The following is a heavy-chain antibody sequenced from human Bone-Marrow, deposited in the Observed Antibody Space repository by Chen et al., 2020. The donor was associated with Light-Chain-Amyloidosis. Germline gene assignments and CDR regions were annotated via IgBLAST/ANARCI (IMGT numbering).Heavy chain of an antibody. CDR1: GGSFSGYY. V-gene: IGHV4-34*01. CDR2: INHSGST. D-gene: IGHD3-10*01. Sequence: QVQLQQWGAGLLKPSETLSLTCAVYGGSFSGYYWSWIRQPPGKGLEWIGEINHSGSTNYNPSLESRVTISVDTSKNQFSLKLSSVTAAGTAVYYCARKLGGPFWYWGQGTLVTVSS. J-gene: IGHJ4*02. CDR3: ARKLGGPFWY.